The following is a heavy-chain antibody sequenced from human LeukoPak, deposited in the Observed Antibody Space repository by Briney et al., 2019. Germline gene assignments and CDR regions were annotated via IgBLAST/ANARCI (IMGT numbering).Heavy chain of an antibody. D-gene: IGHD5-24*01. CDR2: ISAYNGNT. CDR1: GYTFTNSA. J-gene: IGHJ4*02. Sequence: ASVKVSCKVSGYTFTNSAFSWVRQAPGQGLEWMGWISAYNGNTKYAQKVQGRVTMATDTSTSTVYMELRSLRSEDMAVYYCATGAHPAGYTQPLDYWGQGTLVTVSS. CDR3: ATGAHPAGYTQPLDY. V-gene: IGHV1-18*03.